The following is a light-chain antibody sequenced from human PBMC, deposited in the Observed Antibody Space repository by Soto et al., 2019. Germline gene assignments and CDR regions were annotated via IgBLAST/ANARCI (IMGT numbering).Light chain of an antibody. CDR1: SGSIANNY. CDR3: QSYDSNTVV. CDR2: EDN. V-gene: IGLV6-57*04. J-gene: IGLJ2*01. Sequence: NFMLTQPHSVSESPGKTLSISCTRSSGSIANNYVQWYQQRPGSAPTTVIYEDNQRPSGVPDRFSGSTDGSSNSASLTISGLQTEDEADYYCQSYDSNTVVFGGGTKVTVL.